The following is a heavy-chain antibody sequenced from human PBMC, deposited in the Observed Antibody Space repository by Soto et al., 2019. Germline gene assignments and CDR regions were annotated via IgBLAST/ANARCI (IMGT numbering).Heavy chain of an antibody. Sequence: QVQLRESGPGLVRPSQTLSLTCTVSGGSISRGGYYWTWIRQHPGKGLEWIGHIYYSGSSFYNPSLKSRVTMSVDTSKNQFSLKLTSVTAADTAVYYCARASDAYSVDSWGQGTLVTVSS. D-gene: IGHD4-4*01. V-gene: IGHV4-31*03. J-gene: IGHJ4*02. CDR1: GGSISRGGYY. CDR3: ARASDAYSVDS. CDR2: IYYSGSS.